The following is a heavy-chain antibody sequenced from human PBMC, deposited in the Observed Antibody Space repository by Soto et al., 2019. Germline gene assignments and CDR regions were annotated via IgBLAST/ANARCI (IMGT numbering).Heavy chain of an antibody. CDR3: ARGQRFSDSFDP. J-gene: IGHJ5*02. CDR1: GGALSGYY. CDR2: IYSSGGT. V-gene: IGHV4-4*07. D-gene: IGHD3-3*01. Sequence: QVQLQESGPGLVKPSETLSLTCTVSGGALSGYYWTWIRQSAGKGLEWIGRIYSSGGTKYNPSLQSRVTMSLDTSKNQFSLRLTSVTAADTAVYYCARGQRFSDSFDPWGQGTLVTVSS.